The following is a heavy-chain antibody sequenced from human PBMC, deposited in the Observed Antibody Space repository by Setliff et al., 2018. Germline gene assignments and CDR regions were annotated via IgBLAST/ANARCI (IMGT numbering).Heavy chain of an antibody. V-gene: IGHV3-30*02. D-gene: IGHD2-8*01. Sequence: GESLKISCAASGFVFGTYGMHWARQAPGKGLDWVASVRFDGSYKVYADSVKGRFTISRDNSEDTLFLQMTSLRPEDTGIYYCAKVKKPLIRGSGFDYWGRGTLVTVSS. CDR3: AKVKKPLIRGSGFDY. J-gene: IGHJ4*02. CDR1: GFVFGTYG. CDR2: VRFDGSYK.